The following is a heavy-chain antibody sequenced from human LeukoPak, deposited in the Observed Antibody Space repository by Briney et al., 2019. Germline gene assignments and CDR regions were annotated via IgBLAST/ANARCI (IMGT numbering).Heavy chain of an antibody. CDR2: ISAYDGET. CDR3: ARGVKNYFVS. CDR1: GYSFTSYG. D-gene: IGHD2/OR15-2a*01. J-gene: IGHJ4*02. Sequence: SVKVSCKASGYSFTSYGISWVREAPGRGLEWVGYISAYDGETRYAQKFQGRVTLTADTSTGTVYMEMRRLRSDDTAVYYCARGVKNYFVSWGEGDLGSVS. V-gene: IGHV1-18*01.